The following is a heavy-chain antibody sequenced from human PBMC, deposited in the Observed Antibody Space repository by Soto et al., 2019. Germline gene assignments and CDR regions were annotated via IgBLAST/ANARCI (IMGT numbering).Heavy chain of an antibody. CDR1: GGSISSSNW. Sequence: SETLSLTCAVSGGSISSSNWWSWVRQPPGKGLEWIGEIYHSGSTNYNPSLKSRVTISVDKSKNQFSLKLSSVTAADTAVYYCASTPYYYGSGSYLVFDYWGQGTLVTVSS. V-gene: IGHV4-4*02. J-gene: IGHJ4*02. CDR3: ASTPYYYGSGSYLVFDY. CDR2: IYHSGST. D-gene: IGHD3-10*01.